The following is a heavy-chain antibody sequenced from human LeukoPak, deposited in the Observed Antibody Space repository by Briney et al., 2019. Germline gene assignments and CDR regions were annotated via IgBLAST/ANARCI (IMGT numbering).Heavy chain of an antibody. CDR3: ARDPYTSGSDY. D-gene: IGHD6-19*01. Sequence: GGSLRLSRAASGFTFSAYYMSWIRQAPGKGLEWVSYISNGGRSGYTIYYADSVKGRFTISRDNAKNSLYLQMNSLRAEDAAVYFCARDPYTSGSDYWGQGTLVTVSS. CDR2: ISNGGRSGYTI. J-gene: IGHJ4*02. CDR1: GFTFSAYY. V-gene: IGHV3-11*01.